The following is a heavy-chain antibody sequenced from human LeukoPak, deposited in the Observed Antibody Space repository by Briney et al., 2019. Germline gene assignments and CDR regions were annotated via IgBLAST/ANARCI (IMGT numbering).Heavy chain of an antibody. J-gene: IGHJ6*03. Sequence: GGSLRLSCAASGFTFSIYWMSWVRQAPGKGLEWVANIKQDGSEKYYVDSVKGRFTISRDNAKNSLYLQMNSLRAEDTAVYYCARAPDIVVVPAAASTYYYYYMDVWGKGTTVTVSS. V-gene: IGHV3-7*01. CDR2: IKQDGSEK. D-gene: IGHD2-2*01. CDR1: GFTFSIYW. CDR3: ARAPDIVVVPAAASTYYYYYMDV.